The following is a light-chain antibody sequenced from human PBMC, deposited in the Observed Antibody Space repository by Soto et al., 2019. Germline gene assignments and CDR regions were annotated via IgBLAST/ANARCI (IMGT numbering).Light chain of an antibody. CDR2: RNN. CDR1: SSNIGSNY. Sequence: QSVLTQPPSASGTPGQRVTISCSGSSSNIGSNYVYWYQQLPGTAPKLLIYRNNQRPSGVPDRFSGSKSGTSASLAITGLPSEYEGDYYCAAWDVSLRGQVFGGGTKLTVL. CDR3: AAWDVSLRGQV. V-gene: IGLV1-47*01. J-gene: IGLJ3*02.